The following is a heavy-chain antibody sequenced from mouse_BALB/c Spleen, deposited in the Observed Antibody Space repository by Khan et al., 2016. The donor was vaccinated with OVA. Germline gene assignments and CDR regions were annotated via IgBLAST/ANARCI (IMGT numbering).Heavy chain of an antibody. CDR1: GYIFTNYG. V-gene: IGHV9-3-1*01. J-gene: IGHJ4*01. Sequence: QIQLVQSGPDLKKPGETVKISCKASGYIFTNYGINWVKQAPGKGLKWMGWIYINTGEPTYVDDFKGRFAFSLETSASTAYLQINNLKDEETATYFCARGGRRAMDYWGQGTSVTVSS. CDR3: ARGGRRAMDY. D-gene: IGHD3-3*01. CDR2: IYINTGEP.